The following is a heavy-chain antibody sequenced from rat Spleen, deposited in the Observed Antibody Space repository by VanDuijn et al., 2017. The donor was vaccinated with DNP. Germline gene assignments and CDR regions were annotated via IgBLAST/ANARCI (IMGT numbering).Heavy chain of an antibody. CDR2: ISSSGGNT. J-gene: IGHJ2*01. V-gene: IGHV5-25*01. CDR3: ARWGGDYFDY. Sequence: EVQLVESGGGLVQPGRSLKLSCAASGFTFSDYYMAWVRQVPGKGLDWVASISSSGGNTYYPDSVKGRFTISRDNAKSTLYLQMDSLRSEDTATYYCARWGGDYFDYWGQGVMVTVSS. CDR1: GFTFSDYY.